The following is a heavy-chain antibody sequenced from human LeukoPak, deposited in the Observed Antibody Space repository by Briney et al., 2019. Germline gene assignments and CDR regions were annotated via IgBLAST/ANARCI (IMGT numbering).Heavy chain of an antibody. Sequence: KSGPTLVNPTQTLTLTCTFSGFSLSTSGVGVGWIRQPPGKALEWLALIYWDDDRRYSPSLKSRLTITKDTSKNQVVLTMTNMHPVDTATYYCAHTELLLWFGELSPVPPKHRGQGTLVTVSS. CDR2: IYWDDDR. CDR3: AHTELLLWFGELSPVPPKH. D-gene: IGHD3-10*01. V-gene: IGHV2-5*02. CDR1: GFSLSTSGVG. J-gene: IGHJ4*02.